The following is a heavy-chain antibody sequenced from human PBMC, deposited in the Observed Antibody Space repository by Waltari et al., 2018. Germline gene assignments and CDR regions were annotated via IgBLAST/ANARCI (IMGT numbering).Heavy chain of an antibody. CDR1: GYTFTGYY. J-gene: IGHJ4*02. CDR3: ARGDDWGDY. Sequence: QVQLVQSGAEVKKPGASVKVSCKASGYTFTGYYMHWVRQAPGQGCEWMGWINPNRGGTNYAENVQGRVTRTRDTSISTAYMELSRLRSDDTAVYYCARGDDWGDYWGQGTLVTVSS. D-gene: IGHD7-27*01. CDR2: INPNRGGT. V-gene: IGHV1-2*02.